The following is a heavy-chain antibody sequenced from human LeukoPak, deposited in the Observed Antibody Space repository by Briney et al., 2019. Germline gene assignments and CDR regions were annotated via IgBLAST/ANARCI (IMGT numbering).Heavy chain of an antibody. Sequence: SETLSLTCAVYGGSFSGCNWSWIRQPPGKGQEWIGEINHSGSTNYNPSLKSRVTISVDTSKNQFSLKLSSVTAADTAVYYCARDMVRGVIPDYWGQGTLVTVSS. V-gene: IGHV4-34*01. CDR1: GGSFSGCN. J-gene: IGHJ4*02. D-gene: IGHD3-10*01. CDR2: INHSGST. CDR3: ARDMVRGVIPDY.